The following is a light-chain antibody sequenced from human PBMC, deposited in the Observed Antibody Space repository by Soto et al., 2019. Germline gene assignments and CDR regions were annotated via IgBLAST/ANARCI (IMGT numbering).Light chain of an antibody. CDR3: QQFNNY. V-gene: IGKV1D-13*01. J-gene: IGKJ4*01. CDR2: DAS. Sequence: AIPLTQSPSSLSASVGDRVTITCRASQGISSALAWYQQKPGKAPQLLIFDASSLQSGVPSRFSGSGSGTDFTLTISSLQPEDFATYYCQQFNNYFGGGTKVEIK. CDR1: QGISSA.